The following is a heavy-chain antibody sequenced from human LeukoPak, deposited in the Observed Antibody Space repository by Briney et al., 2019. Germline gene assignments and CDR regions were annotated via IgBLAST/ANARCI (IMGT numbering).Heavy chain of an antibody. CDR1: GGSISSYY. Sequence: PSETLSLTCTVSGGSISSYYGSWIRQPPGKGLEWIGYIYYSGSTNYNPSLKSRVTISVDTSKNQFSLKLSSVTAADTAVYYCARDGEWPDLLFDYWGQGTLVTVSS. CDR3: ARDGEWPDLLFDY. CDR2: IYYSGST. V-gene: IGHV4-59*01. J-gene: IGHJ4*02. D-gene: IGHD3-10*01.